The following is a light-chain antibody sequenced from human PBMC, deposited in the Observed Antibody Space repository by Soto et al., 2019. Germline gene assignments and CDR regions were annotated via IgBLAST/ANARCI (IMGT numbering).Light chain of an antibody. V-gene: IGLV1-44*01. CDR1: SSNIGSNT. J-gene: IGLJ3*02. Sequence: QSVLTQPPSASGTPGQRVTISCSGGSSNIGSNTVNWYQQLPGTAPKLLIYNNDQRPSGVPDRFSGSKSGTSASLAISGLQSEDEADYYCAAWDDSLNCVVFGGGTKLTVL. CDR3: AAWDDSLNCVV. CDR2: NND.